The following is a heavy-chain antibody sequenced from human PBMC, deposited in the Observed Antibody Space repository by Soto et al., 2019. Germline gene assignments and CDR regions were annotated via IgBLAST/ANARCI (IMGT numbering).Heavy chain of an antibody. J-gene: IGHJ4*02. CDR3: YGRLWD. D-gene: IGHD3-10*01. V-gene: IGHV3-74*01. CDR1: GFTFSSYW. CDR2: INTVGNYT. Sequence: EVQLVESGGGLVQPGGSLRLSCAASGFTFSSYWMHWVRQAPEKGLAWVSRINTVGNYTSYADSVKGRFTISRDNAKNTLFLQMNSLRVEDTAVYYCYGRLWDWGQGTLVTVSS.